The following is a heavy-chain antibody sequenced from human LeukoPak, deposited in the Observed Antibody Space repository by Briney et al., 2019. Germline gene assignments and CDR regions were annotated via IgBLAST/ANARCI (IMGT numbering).Heavy chain of an antibody. CDR2: IKQDGSER. Sequence: PGGSLRLSCAASGFTFSTYWMSWVRQVPGKGLEWVANIKQDGSERNYVDSVKGRFTISRDNAKNSLYLQMNSLRAEDTAVYYCARVIVQFHYMDVWGKGTTVTVSS. J-gene: IGHJ6*03. V-gene: IGHV3-7*01. CDR3: ARVIVQFHYMDV. D-gene: IGHD3-22*01. CDR1: GFTFSTYW.